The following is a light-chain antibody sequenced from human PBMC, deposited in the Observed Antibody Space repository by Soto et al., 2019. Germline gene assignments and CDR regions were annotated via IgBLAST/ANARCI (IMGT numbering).Light chain of an antibody. V-gene: IGKV3-20*01. J-gene: IGKJ1*01. CDR3: QQYGSSPRT. Sequence: EIVLTQSPGILSLSPGERATLSCRASQSISSTYVAWYQKKPGQAPRLLIYGASSRATGIPDRFSGSGSGTEFTLTISRLEPEDFAVFYCQQYGSSPRTFGQGTKVEIK. CDR2: GAS. CDR1: QSISSTY.